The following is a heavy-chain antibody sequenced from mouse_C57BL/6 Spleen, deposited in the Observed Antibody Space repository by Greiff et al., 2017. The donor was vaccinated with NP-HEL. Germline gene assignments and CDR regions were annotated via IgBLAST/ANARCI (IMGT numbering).Heavy chain of an antibody. D-gene: IGHD1-1*01. Sequence: VQLQQSGAELVKPGASVKLSCKASGYTFTSYWMHWVKQRPGQGLEWIGMIHPNSGSTNYNEKFKSKATLTVDKSSSTAYMQLSSLTSEDSAVYYCASTGSSYFDYWGQGTTLTVSS. V-gene: IGHV1-64*01. CDR2: IHPNSGST. J-gene: IGHJ2*01. CDR3: ASTGSSYFDY. CDR1: GYTFTSYW.